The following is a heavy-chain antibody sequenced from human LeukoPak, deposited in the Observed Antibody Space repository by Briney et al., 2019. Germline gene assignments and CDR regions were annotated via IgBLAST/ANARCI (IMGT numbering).Heavy chain of an antibody. CDR2: INPNSGGT. CDR1: GYTFSGYY. V-gene: IGHV1-2*02. D-gene: IGHD3-22*01. CDR3: ARDRDYYDHNGNFDY. Sequence: ASVKVSCKASGYTFSGYYMHWVRQAPGQGLEWMGWINPNSGGTNYAQKFQGRVTLTRDTSLSTAYMELSRLRSDDTAVYYCARDRDYYDHNGNFDYWGQGTLVTVSS. J-gene: IGHJ4*02.